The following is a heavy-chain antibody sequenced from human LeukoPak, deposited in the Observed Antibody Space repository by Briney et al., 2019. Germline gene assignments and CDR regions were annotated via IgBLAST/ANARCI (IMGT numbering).Heavy chain of an antibody. CDR2: ISAYNGNT. Sequence: ASVKVSCKASGYTFTSYGISWVRQAPGQGLEWMGWISAYNGNTNYAQKFQGRVTMTRNTSISTAYMELSSLRSEDTAVYYCARRQPGMGYWGQGTLVTVSS. J-gene: IGHJ4*02. CDR1: GYTFTSYG. CDR3: ARRQPGMGY. V-gene: IGHV1-18*01. D-gene: IGHD5-24*01.